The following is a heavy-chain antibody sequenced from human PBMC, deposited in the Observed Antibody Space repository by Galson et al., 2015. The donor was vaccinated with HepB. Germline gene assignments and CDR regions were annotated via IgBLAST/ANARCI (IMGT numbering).Heavy chain of an antibody. CDR3: ARGERITMIVVVSAFDI. V-gene: IGHV1-18*01. Sequence: SVKVSCKASGYTFTSYGISWVRQAPGQGLEWMGWISAYNGNTNYAQKLQGRVTMTTDTSTSTAYMELRSLRSDDTAVYYCARGERITMIVVVSAFDIWGQGTMVTVSS. D-gene: IGHD3-22*01. CDR2: ISAYNGNT. CDR1: GYTFTSYG. J-gene: IGHJ3*02.